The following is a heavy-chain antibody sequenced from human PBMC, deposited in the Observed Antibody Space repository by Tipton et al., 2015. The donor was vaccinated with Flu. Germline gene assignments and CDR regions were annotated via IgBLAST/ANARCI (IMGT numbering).Heavy chain of an antibody. CDR2: IHKTGVT. CDR1: GDSIGSDYY. J-gene: IGHJ4*02. CDR3: ARVSPRRVTAIVVVMLPEGYFDY. Sequence: TLSLTCSVSGDSIGSDYYWAWIRQPPGKGLEWIGNIHKTGVTYYNASLTSRVTISVDRSKNQFSLHLSSVTAADTAVYYCARVSPRRVTAIVVVMLPEGYFDYWGQGTLAIVSS. V-gene: IGHV4-38-2*02. D-gene: IGHD3-22*01.